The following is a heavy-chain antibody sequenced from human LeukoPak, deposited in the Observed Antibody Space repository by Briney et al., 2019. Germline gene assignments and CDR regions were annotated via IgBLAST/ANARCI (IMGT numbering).Heavy chain of an antibody. Sequence: SETPSLTCTVSGGSISSYYWSWIRQPPGKGLEWIGYIYYSGSTNYNPSLKSRVTISVDTSKNQFSLKLSSVTAADTAVYYCARGIGVAGLFDYWGQGTLVTVSS. J-gene: IGHJ4*02. CDR2: IYYSGST. D-gene: IGHD6-19*01. V-gene: IGHV4-59*12. CDR1: GGSISSYY. CDR3: ARGIGVAGLFDY.